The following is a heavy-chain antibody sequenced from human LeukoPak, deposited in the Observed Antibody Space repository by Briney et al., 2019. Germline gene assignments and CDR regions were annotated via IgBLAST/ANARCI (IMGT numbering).Heavy chain of an antibody. CDR3: ARAAMPVAGRPLDF. D-gene: IGHD6-19*01. CDR2: IYYGGSA. V-gene: IGHV4-59*02. Sequence: KPSETLSLTCTVSGGSVNGYYWNRIRQPPGKGLEWIGYIYYGGSAKYNPSLKSRINISVDTSKNQFSLRLNSVTAADTAVYYCARAAMPVAGRPLDFWGQGTLVTVFS. J-gene: IGHJ4*02. CDR1: GGSVNGYY.